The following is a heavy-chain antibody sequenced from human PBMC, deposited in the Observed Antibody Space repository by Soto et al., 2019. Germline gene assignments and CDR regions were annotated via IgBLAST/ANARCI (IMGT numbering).Heavy chain of an antibody. CDR2: IHSSGST. V-gene: IGHV4-4*07. CDR1: GASMNSYQ. Sequence: SETLSLTCTVSGASMNSYQWGWIRQPAGKGLGWIGHIHSSGSTNYNPSLKSRFTLSVDTSKNQFSLRLMSLTAADTAVYYCARDQGVAAACITWFDPWGQGSLVTVSP. J-gene: IGHJ5*02. CDR3: ARDQGVAAACITWFDP. D-gene: IGHD6-13*01.